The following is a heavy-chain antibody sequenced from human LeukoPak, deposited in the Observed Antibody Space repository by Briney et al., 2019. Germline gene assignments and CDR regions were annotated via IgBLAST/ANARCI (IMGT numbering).Heavy chain of an antibody. CDR2: INPNSGDT. J-gene: IGHJ4*02. CDR3: ARDKIITIFGVVIIGGYYFDY. CDR1: GYTFTSYY. Sequence: ASVKVSCKASGYTFTSYYMHWVRQAPGQGLEWMGWINPNSGDTNYAQKFQGRVTITRNTSISTAYMELSSLRSEDTAVYYCARDKIITIFGVVIIGGYYFDYWGQGTLVTVSS. V-gene: IGHV1-2*02. D-gene: IGHD3-3*01.